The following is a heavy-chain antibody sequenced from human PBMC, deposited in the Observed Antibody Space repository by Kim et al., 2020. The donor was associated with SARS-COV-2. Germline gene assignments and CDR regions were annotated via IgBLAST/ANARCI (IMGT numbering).Heavy chain of an antibody. D-gene: IGHD6-6*01. Sequence: ASVKVSCKASGYTFTDYGISWVRQAPGQGLEWMGWISAYNGNTNYAQKVQGRVTMTTDTSTSTAYMELRSLRSDDAAMYFCARDVSSSSSTGPSFDYWGQGTLVTVSS. CDR3: ARDVSSSSSTGPSFDY. CDR1: GYTFTDYG. V-gene: IGHV1-18*01. CDR2: ISAYNGNT. J-gene: IGHJ4*02.